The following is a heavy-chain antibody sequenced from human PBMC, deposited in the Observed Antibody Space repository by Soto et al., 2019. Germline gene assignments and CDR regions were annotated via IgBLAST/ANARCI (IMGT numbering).Heavy chain of an antibody. D-gene: IGHD3-10*01. CDR1: GGSLSSGDYY. J-gene: IGHJ3*02. CDR3: ARVSTYYYGSGNEANAFDI. CDR2: IYYSGSP. Sequence: QVQLQESGPGLVKPSQTLSLTCTVSGGSLSSGDYYWSWIRPPPVKGLEWIGYIYYSGSPYYNPSLKSRVTKSVDTSKNQFSLKLSSVTAADTAVYYCARVSTYYYGSGNEANAFDIWGQGTMVTVSS. V-gene: IGHV4-30-4*01.